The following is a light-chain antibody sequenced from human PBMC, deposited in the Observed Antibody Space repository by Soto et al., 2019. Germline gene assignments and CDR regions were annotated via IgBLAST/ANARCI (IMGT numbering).Light chain of an antibody. J-gene: IGKJ1*01. CDR3: QQFNSYPQ. CDR2: DAS. CDR1: QGISSA. V-gene: IGKV1-13*02. Sequence: AIQLTQSPSSLSASVGDRVTITCRASQGISSALAWYQQKPGKAPKLLIYDASSLESGVPSRFSGSGSGTDFTLTISSLQPEDFANYYCQQFNSYPQFGQGTKVEIK.